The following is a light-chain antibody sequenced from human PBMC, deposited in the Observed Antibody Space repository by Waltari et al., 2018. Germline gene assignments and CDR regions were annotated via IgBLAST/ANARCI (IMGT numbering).Light chain of an antibody. J-gene: IGKJ2*01. V-gene: IGKV1-5*03. Sequence: DIQMTQSPSTLSASGGDRLPITCRASQNINDWLAWYQQKPGKAPKVLIYKASNLESGVPSRFSGSGSGTDFTLTISSLQPDDFATYYCQQYNTYTYTFGQGTKLEIK. CDR3: QQYNTYTYT. CDR1: QNINDW. CDR2: KAS.